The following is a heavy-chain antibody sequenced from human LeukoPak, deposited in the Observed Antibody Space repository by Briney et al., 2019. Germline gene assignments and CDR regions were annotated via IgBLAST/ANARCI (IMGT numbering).Heavy chain of an antibody. V-gene: IGHV4-59*01. CDR2: IYYSGST. CDR1: GGSISSYY. CDR3: ARFYSNGEYFQY. D-gene: IGHD4-11*01. J-gene: IGHJ1*01. Sequence: SETLSLTCTVSGGSISSYYWSWIRQPPGKGLEWIGYIYYSGSTNYNPSLKSRVTISVDTSKNQFSLKLSSVTAADTAVYYCARFYSNGEYFQYWGQGTLVTVSS.